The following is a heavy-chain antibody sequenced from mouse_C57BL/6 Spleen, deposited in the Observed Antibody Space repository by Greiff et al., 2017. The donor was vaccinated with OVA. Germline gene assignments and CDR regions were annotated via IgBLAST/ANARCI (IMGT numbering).Heavy chain of an antibody. CDR1: GYTFTDYY. V-gene: IGHV1-26*01. CDR3: ARGTRGYAMDY. CDR2: INPNNGGT. J-gene: IGHJ4*01. Sequence: VQLQQSGPELVKPGASVKISCKASGYTFTDYYMNWVKQSHGKSLEWIGDINPNNGGTSYNQKFKGKATLTVDKSSSTAYMELRSLTSEDSAVYYCARGTRGYAMDYWGQGTSVIVSS.